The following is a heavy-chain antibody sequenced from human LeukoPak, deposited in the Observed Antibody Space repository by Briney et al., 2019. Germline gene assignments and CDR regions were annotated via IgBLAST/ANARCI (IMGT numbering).Heavy chain of an antibody. D-gene: IGHD1/OR15-1a*01. CDR1: GGTFSSYA. Sequence: ASVKLSCKASGGTFSSYAISWVRQAPGQGLECMGEIIPVFGTPNYAQKFQGRLTITADESTTTVYMALSSLTSEDTAVYYCARGTYYFPDWGQGPLVTVSS. CDR2: IIPVFGTP. V-gene: IGHV1-69*13. J-gene: IGHJ4*02. CDR3: ARGTYYFPD.